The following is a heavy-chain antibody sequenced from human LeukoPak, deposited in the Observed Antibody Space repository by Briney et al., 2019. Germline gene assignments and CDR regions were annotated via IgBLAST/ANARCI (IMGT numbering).Heavy chain of an antibody. CDR1: GFTVSSNY. CDR2: IYSGGST. J-gene: IGHJ3*02. V-gene: IGHV3-53*01. Sequence: PGGSLRLSCAASGFTVSSNYMSWVRQAPGKGLEWVSVIYSGGSTYYADSVKGRFTISRDNSKNTLYLQMNSLRAEDTAVYYCAKEGGAAGTENDAFDIWGQGTMVTVSS. D-gene: IGHD6-13*01. CDR3: AKEGGAAGTENDAFDI.